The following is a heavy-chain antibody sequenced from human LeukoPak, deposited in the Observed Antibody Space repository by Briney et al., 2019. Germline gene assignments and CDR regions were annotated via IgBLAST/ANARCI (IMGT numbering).Heavy chain of an antibody. CDR3: ARGGSGSYVDFDY. Sequence: GSLKLSCKASGYTFTGYDMHWVRQAPGQGLEWMGGINPNSGGTSYAEKLQGRVTMTRDTAISTVYMELSSLRAEDTAVYYCARGGSGSYVDFDYWGQGPLVTVSS. CDR2: INPNSGGT. D-gene: IGHD1-26*01. CDR1: GYTFTGYD. J-gene: IGHJ4*02. V-gene: IGHV1-2*02.